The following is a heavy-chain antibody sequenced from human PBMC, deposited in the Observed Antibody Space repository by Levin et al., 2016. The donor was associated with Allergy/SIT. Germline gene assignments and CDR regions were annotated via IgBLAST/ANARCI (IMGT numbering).Heavy chain of an antibody. D-gene: IGHD3-22*01. J-gene: IGHJ4*02. Sequence: GGSLRLSCAASGFTSSSYSMNWVRQAPGKGLEWVSSISSSSSYIYYADSVKGRFTISRDNAKNSLYLQMNSLRAEDTAVYYCARDGLGMIVVSLGYWGQGTLVTVSS. CDR2: ISSSSSYI. CDR1: GFTSSSYS. CDR3: ARDGLGMIVVSLGY. V-gene: IGHV3-21*01.